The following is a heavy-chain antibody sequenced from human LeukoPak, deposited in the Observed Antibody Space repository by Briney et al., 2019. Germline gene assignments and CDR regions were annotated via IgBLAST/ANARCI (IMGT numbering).Heavy chain of an antibody. Sequence: GGSLRLSCAASGFTFNTYAIYWVRQAPGKGLEWVSGICGSGGCTYYADSVKGRFTISRANSEHTLFLKMNSLRADDTAVYFCARNRPAGYDYDYGFELQHWGQGTLVTVSS. CDR1: GFTFNTYA. CDR3: ARNRPAGYDYDYGFELQH. CDR2: ICGSGGCT. J-gene: IGHJ1*01. V-gene: IGHV3-23*01. D-gene: IGHD4/OR15-4a*01.